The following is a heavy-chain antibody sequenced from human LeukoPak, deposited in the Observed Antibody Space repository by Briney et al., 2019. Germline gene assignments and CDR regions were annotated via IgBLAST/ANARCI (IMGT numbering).Heavy chain of an antibody. CDR3: ARDWTIFGVSPPGY. CDR2: INPSGGST. D-gene: IGHD3-3*01. Sequence: GASVKVSFKASGYTFPSYYMHWVRQAPGQGLGWMGIINPSGGSTSYAQKFQGRVTTTRDTSASTAYMELSSLRSEDTAVYYCARDWTIFGVSPPGYWGQGTLVTASS. CDR1: GYTFPSYY. V-gene: IGHV1-46*01. J-gene: IGHJ4*02.